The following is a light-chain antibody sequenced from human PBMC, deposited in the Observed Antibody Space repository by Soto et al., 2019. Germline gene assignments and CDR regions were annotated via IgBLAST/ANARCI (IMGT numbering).Light chain of an antibody. CDR1: SSNIGAGYD. CDR2: GNS. CDR3: QSYDSSLSGSV. V-gene: IGLV1-40*01. Sequence: QSVLTQPPSVSGAPGQRVTISCTGSSSNIGAGYDVHWCQQLPGTAPKLLIYGNSNRPSGVPDRFSGSKSGTSASLAITGVQAEDEADYYCQSYDSSLSGSVFGGGTKLTVL. J-gene: IGLJ2*01.